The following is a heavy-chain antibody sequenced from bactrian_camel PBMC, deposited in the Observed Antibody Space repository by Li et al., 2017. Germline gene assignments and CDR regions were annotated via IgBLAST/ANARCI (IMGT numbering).Heavy chain of an antibody. CDR3: AACRYWTDGDCREFGY. CDR1: GLRVDFGRWG. Sequence: VQLVESGGGSVQAGGSLRLSCVASGLRVDFGRWGMGWFRQRPGFEREWVSTISTTGATRYTDSVKGRFTISRDNAKNTHYLQMNNLTIEDTGIYSCAACRYWTDGDCREFGYWGQGTQVTVS. V-gene: IGHV3S55*01. D-gene: IGHD1*01. CDR2: ISTTGAT. J-gene: IGHJ6*01.